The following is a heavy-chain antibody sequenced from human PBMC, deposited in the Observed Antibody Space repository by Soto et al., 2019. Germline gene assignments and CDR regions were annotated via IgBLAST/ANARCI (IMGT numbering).Heavy chain of an antibody. CDR3: ARELEDIVLMVYGPISNWFGP. V-gene: IGHV4-4*02. Sequence: SETLSLTCAVSCGSISSSNWWSWVRHPPGKGLEWIGEIYHSGSTNYNPSLKSRVTISVDKSKNQFSLKLSSVTAADTAVYYCARELEDIVLMVYGPISNWFGPWGQGTLVTVSS. D-gene: IGHD2-8*01. CDR1: CGSISSSNW. J-gene: IGHJ5*02. CDR2: IYHSGST.